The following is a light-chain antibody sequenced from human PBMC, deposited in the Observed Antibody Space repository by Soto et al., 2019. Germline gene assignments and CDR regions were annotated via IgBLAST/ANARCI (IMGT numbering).Light chain of an antibody. CDR2: AAS. J-gene: IGKJ4*01. Sequence: DIELTQSPCTLSLSLGERATLSCRASQSVTSSYLAWYQQKPGQAPRLLIYAASSRATGIPDRFSGSGSGTDFTLTISRLEPEDFAVYYCQQYGSSPTFGGGTKVDIK. CDR1: QSVTSSY. V-gene: IGKV3-20*01. CDR3: QQYGSSPT.